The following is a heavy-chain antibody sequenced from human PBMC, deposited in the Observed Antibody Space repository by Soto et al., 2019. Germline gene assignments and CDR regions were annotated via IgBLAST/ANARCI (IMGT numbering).Heavy chain of an antibody. CDR2: INGNTGHT. CDR1: GYTFSRYG. CDR3: ARDRKWEPLPS. V-gene: IGHV1-18*01. D-gene: IGHD1-26*01. Sequence: QVQLVQSGAEVREPGASVKVSCKTSGYTFSRYGITWVRQAPGQGLEWMGWINGNTGHTIYAMNLEDILTISTDTSTSTAYMEFTSLKSDDTAVYYSARDRKWEPLPSWGQGTLVTVSS. J-gene: IGHJ5*02.